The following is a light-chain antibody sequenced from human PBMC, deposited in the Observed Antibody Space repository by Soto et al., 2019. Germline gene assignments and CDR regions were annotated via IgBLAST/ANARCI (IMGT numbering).Light chain of an antibody. Sequence: EIVLTQSPATLSVSPGERATLSCRASQSVSSNLAWYQQKPGQAPRLLISGASARATGIPARFSGSGSGTAFTLTISSLQSEDFAVYYFQHYNNWPSTFGQGTKLEIK. J-gene: IGKJ2*01. V-gene: IGKV3-15*01. CDR2: GAS. CDR1: QSVSSN. CDR3: QHYNNWPST.